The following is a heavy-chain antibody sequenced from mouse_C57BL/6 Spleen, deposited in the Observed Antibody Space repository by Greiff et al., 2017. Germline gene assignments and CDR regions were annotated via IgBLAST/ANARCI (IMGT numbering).Heavy chain of an antibody. J-gene: IGHJ3*01. V-gene: IGHV1-59*01. CDR1: GYTFTSYW. CDR3: ATFAY. CDR2: IDPSDSYT. Sequence: QVQLQQPGAELVRPGTSVKLSCKASGYTFTSYWMHWVKQRPGQGLEWIGVIDPSDSYTNYTHKFKGKATLTVDTSSSTAYMQLSSLTSEDSAGYYCATFAYWGKGTLVTVSA.